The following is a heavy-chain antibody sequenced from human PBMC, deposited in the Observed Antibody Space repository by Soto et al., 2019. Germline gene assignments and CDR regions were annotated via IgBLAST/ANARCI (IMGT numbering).Heavy chain of an antibody. CDR2: ISTSSDSI. CDR1: GFTFSSYA. V-gene: IGHV3-48*01. CDR3: AEERPPGLVFFSGFDV. Sequence: VGSLRLSCAASGFTFSSYAMNWVRQAPGRGLEWVSYISTSSDSIFYADSVKGRFTISRDNAKNSLYLQMNSLRAEDAALYYWAEERPPGLVFFSGFDVWGQGTTVTVSS. D-gene: IGHD3-9*01. J-gene: IGHJ6*02.